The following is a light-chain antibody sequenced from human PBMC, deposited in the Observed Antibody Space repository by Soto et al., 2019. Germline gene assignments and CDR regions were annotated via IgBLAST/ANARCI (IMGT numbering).Light chain of an antibody. Sequence: SALTEPASVSGSPGRSITIACTGTSSDVGGYNYVSWYQQHPGKAPKLMIYEVNKRPSGVPDRFSGSKSGNTASLTVSGLQAEDEADYYCSSFAGSNNFPYVFGTGTKVTVL. CDR1: SSDVGGYNY. CDR2: EVN. V-gene: IGLV2-8*01. J-gene: IGLJ1*01. CDR3: SSFAGSNNFPYV.